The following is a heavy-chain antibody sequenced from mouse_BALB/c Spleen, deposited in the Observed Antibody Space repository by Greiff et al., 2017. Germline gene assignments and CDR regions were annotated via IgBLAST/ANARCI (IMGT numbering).Heavy chain of an antibody. CDR3: ARNWDFYYFDY. J-gene: IGHJ2*01. CDR2: IWSGGST. V-gene: IGHV2-2*02. D-gene: IGHD4-1*01. Sequence: QVQLRQSGPGLVQPSQSLSITCTVSGFSLTSYGVHWVRQSPGKGLEWLGVIWSGGSTDYNAAFISRLSISKDNSKSQVFFKMNSLQANDTAIYYCARNWDFYYFDYWGQGTTLTVSS. CDR1: GFSLTSYG.